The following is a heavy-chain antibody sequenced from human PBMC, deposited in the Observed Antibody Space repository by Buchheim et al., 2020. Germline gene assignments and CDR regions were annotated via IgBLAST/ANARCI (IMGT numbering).Heavy chain of an antibody. CDR2: IWYDGSNK. CDR3: ARDRQVVGPRYGMDV. CDR1: GFTFSSYG. V-gene: IGHV3-33*01. Sequence: QVQLVESGGGVVQPGRSLRLSCAASGFTFSSYGMHWVRQAPGKGLEWVAVIWYDGSNKYYADSVKGRLTISRDNSKNTLYLQMNSLRAEDTAVYYCARDRQVVGPRYGMDVWGQGTT. J-gene: IGHJ6*02. D-gene: IGHD2-15*01.